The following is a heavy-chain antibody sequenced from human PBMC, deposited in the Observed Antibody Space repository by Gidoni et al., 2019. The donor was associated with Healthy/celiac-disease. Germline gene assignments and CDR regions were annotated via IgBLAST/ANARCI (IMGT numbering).Heavy chain of an antibody. J-gene: IGHJ4*02. D-gene: IGHD6-19*01. CDR3: AKDLVIAVAGND. CDR1: GCTFSSYG. V-gene: IGHV3-30*18. CDR2: LSYDGSNK. Sequence: QVQLVESGGGVVQPGRSLRLACAASGCTFSSYGMHWVRQAPGKGLEWVAVLSYDGSNKYYADSVKCRFTISRDNSKNTLYLQMNSLRAEDTAVYYCAKDLVIAVAGNDWGQGTLVTVSS.